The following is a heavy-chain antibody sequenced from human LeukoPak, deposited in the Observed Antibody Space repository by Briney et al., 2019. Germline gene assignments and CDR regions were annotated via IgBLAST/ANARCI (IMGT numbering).Heavy chain of an antibody. D-gene: IGHD6-13*01. J-gene: IGHJ4*02. CDR2: ISSSGSTI. CDR1: GFTFSSYE. V-gene: IGHV3-48*03. Sequence: GGSLRLSCAASGFTFSSYEMNWVRQAPGKGLEWVSYISSSGSTIYYADSVKGRFTISRDNAKNSLYLQMNNLRAEDTAVYYCARVELIGGAAGAHGFDYWGQGTLVTVSS. CDR3: ARVELIGGAAGAHGFDY.